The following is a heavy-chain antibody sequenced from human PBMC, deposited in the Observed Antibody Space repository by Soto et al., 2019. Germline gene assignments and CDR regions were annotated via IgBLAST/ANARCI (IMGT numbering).Heavy chain of an antibody. D-gene: IGHD6-6*01. CDR1: GFTFSSYS. CDR2: ISSSSYI. Sequence: GESLKISCAASGFTFSSYSMNWVRQAPGKGLEWVSSISSSSYIYYADSVKGRFTISRDNAKNSLYLQMNSLRAEDTAVYYCARINSYSSSIDYWGQGTLVTVSS. J-gene: IGHJ4*02. V-gene: IGHV3-21*01. CDR3: ARINSYSSSIDY.